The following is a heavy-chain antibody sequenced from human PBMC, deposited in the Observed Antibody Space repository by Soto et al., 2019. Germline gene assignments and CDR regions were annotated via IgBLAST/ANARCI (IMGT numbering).Heavy chain of an antibody. CDR1: GFTFSHYG. D-gene: IGHD3-10*01. V-gene: IGHV3-30*03. Sequence: QVQLVESGGGVVQPGRSLRLSCVGSGFTFSHYGMHWVRQAPGKGLEWVAVILYDGSKTYYGDSVEGRFAISRDNSKNTLYLQMNALRSEDTAVYYCARDLRGSDGEFFGPDAFAIWGQGTMVTVSS. CDR2: ILYDGSKT. CDR3: ARDLRGSDGEFFGPDAFAI. J-gene: IGHJ3*02.